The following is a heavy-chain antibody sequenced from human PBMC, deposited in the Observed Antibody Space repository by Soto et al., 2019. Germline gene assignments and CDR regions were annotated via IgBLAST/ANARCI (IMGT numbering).Heavy chain of an antibody. V-gene: IGHV1-18*01. J-gene: IGHJ5*02. CDR1: GYTFTSYG. D-gene: IGHD3-3*01. CDR2: ISAYNGNT. Sequence: ASVKVSCKASGYTFTSYGISWVRQAPEQGLEWMGWISAYNGNTNYAQKLQGRVTMTTDTSTSTAYMELRSLRSDDTAVYYCARAQVEYDFWSGYYRTEVNWFDPWGQGTLVPVSS. CDR3: ARAQVEYDFWSGYYRTEVNWFDP.